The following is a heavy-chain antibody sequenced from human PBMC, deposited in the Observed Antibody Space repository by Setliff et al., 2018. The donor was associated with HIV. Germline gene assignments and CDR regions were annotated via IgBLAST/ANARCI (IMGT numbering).Heavy chain of an antibody. CDR2: VFYSGNT. J-gene: IGHJ6*02. V-gene: IGHV4-39*07. D-gene: IGHD3-10*01. CDR3: ARDTLTMVRGVMFVPTESYLGMDV. CDR1: GGSISSSNYY. Sequence: LSLTCTVSGGSISSSNYYWGWIRQSPGKGLEWIGSVFYSGNTYYNPSLKTRVTISVNTYKNQFSLTLRSVTAADTAVYYCARDTLTMVRGVMFVPTESYLGMDVWGQGTTVTVSS.